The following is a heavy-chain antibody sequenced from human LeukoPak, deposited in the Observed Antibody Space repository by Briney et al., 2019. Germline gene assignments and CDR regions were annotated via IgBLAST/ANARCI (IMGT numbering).Heavy chain of an antibody. J-gene: IGHJ4*02. D-gene: IGHD3-22*01. CDR2: IYSGGRT. CDR1: GFTVSSNY. CDR3: ARADSSGYYHPIN. V-gene: IGHV3-53*01. Sequence: PGGSLRLSCAASGFTVSSNYMSWVRQAPGKGLEWVSVIYSGGRTYYADSVKGRFTISRDNSKNSLYLQMNSLRAEDTAVYYCARADSSGYYHPINWGQGTLVSVSS.